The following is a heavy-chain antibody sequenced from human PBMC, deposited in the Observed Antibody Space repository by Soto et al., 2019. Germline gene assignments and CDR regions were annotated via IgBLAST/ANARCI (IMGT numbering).Heavy chain of an antibody. J-gene: IGHJ6*02. CDR3: ARDRGYSGYDSPRYYYGMDV. Sequence: QVQLVESGGGVVQPGRSLRLSCGASGFTFSRYGMHWVRQAPGKGLEWVAVIGFDGTNKYYADSVKGRFTISRDNSKNTLYLQMNSLRAEDTAVYYCARDRGYSGYDSPRYYYGMDVWGQGTTVTVSS. D-gene: IGHD5-12*01. V-gene: IGHV3-33*01. CDR1: GFTFSRYG. CDR2: IGFDGTNK.